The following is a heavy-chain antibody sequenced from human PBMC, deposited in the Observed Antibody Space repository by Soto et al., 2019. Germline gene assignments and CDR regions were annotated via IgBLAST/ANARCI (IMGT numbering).Heavy chain of an antibody. D-gene: IGHD3-9*01. CDR2: IYYSGST. Sequence: SETLSLTCTVSGGSISSGGYYWSWIRQHPGKGLEWIGYIYYSGSTYYNPSLKSRVTISVDTSKNQFSLKLSSVTAADTAVYYCARTLLLMAINDILTETTWFNPSGQGTLVTVSS. J-gene: IGHJ5*02. CDR3: ARTLLLMAINDILTETTWFNP. V-gene: IGHV4-31*03. CDR1: GGSISSGGYY.